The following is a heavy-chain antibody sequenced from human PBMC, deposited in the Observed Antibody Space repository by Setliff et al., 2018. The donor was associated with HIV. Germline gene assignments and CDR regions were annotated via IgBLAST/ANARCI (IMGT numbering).Heavy chain of an antibody. D-gene: IGHD3-3*01. CDR3: ARGLYYKFWSGYSDYYNYYYMDV. V-gene: IGHV1-2*02. Sequence: ASVKVSCKTSGYTFTDYSIHWVRQAPGQGLEWMGWINPNSGGTNFAQKFQGRITMTRDTSISTAYMELRRLRSDDTAVYYCARGLYYKFWSGYSDYYNYYYMDVWGKGTTVTVSS. CDR2: INPNSGGT. CDR1: GYTFTDYS. J-gene: IGHJ6*03.